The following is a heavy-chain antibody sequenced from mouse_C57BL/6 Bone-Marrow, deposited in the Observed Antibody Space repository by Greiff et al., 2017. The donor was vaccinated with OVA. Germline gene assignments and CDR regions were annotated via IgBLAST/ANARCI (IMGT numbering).Heavy chain of an antibody. D-gene: IGHD2-4*01. V-gene: IGHV10-1*01. CDR2: IRSKSNNYAT. Sequence: EVQLVESGGGLVQPKGSLKLSCAASGFSFNTYAMNWVRQAPGKGLEWVARIRSKSNNYATYYADSVKDRFTISRDDSESMLYLQMNNLKTEDTAMYYCVRNLYYDYDLAWFAYWGQGTLVTVSA. CDR3: VRNLYYDYDLAWFAY. CDR1: GFSFNTYA. J-gene: IGHJ3*01.